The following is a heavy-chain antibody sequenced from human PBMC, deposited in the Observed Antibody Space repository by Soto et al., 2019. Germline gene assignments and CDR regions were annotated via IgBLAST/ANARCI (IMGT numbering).Heavy chain of an antibody. CDR3: AKSFSGWYLYYFDY. D-gene: IGHD6-19*01. V-gene: IGHV3-23*01. Sequence: AESLTLSCVASRFTFSNYSMTWVRQPPGKGLEWVGGISDSGGATYYADSVKGRLTISRDNSKNTQYLQMNSLRAEVTDIYYCAKSFSGWYLYYFDYWGQGTQVTVSS. J-gene: IGHJ4*02. CDR2: ISDSGGAT. CDR1: RFTFSNYS.